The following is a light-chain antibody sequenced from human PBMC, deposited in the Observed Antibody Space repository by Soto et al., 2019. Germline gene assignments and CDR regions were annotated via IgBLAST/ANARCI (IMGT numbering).Light chain of an antibody. Sequence: QSVLTQPASVSGSPGQSITISCTGTSSDVGSYNLVSWYQHHPGKAPKLMIYEGSKRPSGVSYRFSGSKSGHTASLTVSGLQAEDEADYYCCSYAGTNTFVFGTGTQLTVL. J-gene: IGLJ1*01. V-gene: IGLV2-23*01. CDR2: EGS. CDR3: CSYAGTNTFV. CDR1: SSDVGSYNL.